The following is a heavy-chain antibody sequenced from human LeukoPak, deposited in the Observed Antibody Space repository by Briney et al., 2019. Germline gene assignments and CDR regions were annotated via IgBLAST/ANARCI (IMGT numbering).Heavy chain of an antibody. Sequence: SGGSLRLSCAAPGFTFSNYMMHWVRQAPGKGLVWVSRIKSDGITITYADSVKGRFTISRDNAKNTLYLQMNSLRAEDTAVYYCLRDLNWSLDQWGQGTLVTVSS. CDR3: LRDLNWSLDQ. V-gene: IGHV3-74*01. CDR2: IKSDGITI. D-gene: IGHD1-20*01. CDR1: GFTFSNYM. J-gene: IGHJ4*02.